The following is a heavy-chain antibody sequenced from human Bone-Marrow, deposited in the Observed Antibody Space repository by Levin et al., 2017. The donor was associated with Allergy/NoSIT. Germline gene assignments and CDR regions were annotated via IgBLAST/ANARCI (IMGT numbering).Heavy chain of an antibody. V-gene: IGHV3-7*04. Sequence: QPGGSLRLSCVASGFTFSDYWMAWVRQAPGKGLEWVANINQDGSGKYYVDSVKGRFTISRDNARNSLYLQMNSLRVEDTAVYYCARDKGYDTVAYWGPGSLVTVSS. J-gene: IGHJ4*02. CDR1: GFTFSDYW. CDR2: INQDGSGK. CDR3: ARDKGYDTVAY. D-gene: IGHD5-12*01.